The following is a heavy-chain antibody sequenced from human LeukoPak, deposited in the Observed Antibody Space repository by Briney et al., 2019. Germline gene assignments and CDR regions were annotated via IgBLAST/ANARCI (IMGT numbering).Heavy chain of an antibody. D-gene: IGHD6-13*01. CDR1: RFAFSNYG. J-gene: IGHJ4*02. Sequence: GGSLRLSCAVSRFAFSNYGMSWVRQAPGKGLEWVSAISGSGGSTYYADSVKGRFTISRDNSKNTLYLQMNSLRAEDTAVYYCAKDLSDSSRVPGDYWGQGTLVTVSS. CDR2: ISGSGGST. V-gene: IGHV3-23*01. CDR3: AKDLSDSSRVPGDY.